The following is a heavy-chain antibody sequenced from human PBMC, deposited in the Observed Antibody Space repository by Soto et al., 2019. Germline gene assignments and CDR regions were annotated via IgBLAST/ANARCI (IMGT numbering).Heavy chain of an antibody. CDR1: GYSFSNYS. CDR2: INPHGGST. Sequence: VQLVQSGAEVKKPGASVQVSCKTSGYSFSNYSMHWVRQVPGQGLEWMGKINPHGGSTSLAQKFKDAVTLTMDTSTNTVYMELSSLTSEDTAVYYCARDGVQLWPRYYFDYWGQGTLVTVSS. D-gene: IGHD1-1*01. V-gene: IGHV1-46*01. J-gene: IGHJ4*02. CDR3: ARDGVQLWPRYYFDY.